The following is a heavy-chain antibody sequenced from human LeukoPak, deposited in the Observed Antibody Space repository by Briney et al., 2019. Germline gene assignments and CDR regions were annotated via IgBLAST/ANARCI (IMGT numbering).Heavy chain of an antibody. V-gene: IGHV3-53*01. D-gene: IGHD3-10*01. CDR3: ARGKDASGNLLDY. J-gene: IGHJ4*02. CDR1: GFTVSSKY. CDR2: LYAGGST. Sequence: GGSLRLSCAASGFTVSSKYMSWFRQAPGKGLEWVSVLYAGGSTYYADSVKGRFTISRDNSQNTLYLQMNSLRADDTAVYYCARGKDASGNLLDYWGQGTLITVSS.